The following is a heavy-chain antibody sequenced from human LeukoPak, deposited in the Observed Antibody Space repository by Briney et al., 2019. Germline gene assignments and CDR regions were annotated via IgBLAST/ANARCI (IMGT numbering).Heavy chain of an antibody. J-gene: IGHJ4*02. CDR1: GFTFSNYG. Sequence: PGKSLRLSCAASGFTFSNYGMHWVRQAPGKGLEWVALIWYDGDDEYYADSVKGRFTISRDNSKNTLYLQMHSLRAEDTAMYYCVSELGGSWSLEYWGQGTLVTVSS. CDR2: IWYDGDDE. CDR3: VSELGGSWSLEY. V-gene: IGHV3-33*01. D-gene: IGHD6-13*01.